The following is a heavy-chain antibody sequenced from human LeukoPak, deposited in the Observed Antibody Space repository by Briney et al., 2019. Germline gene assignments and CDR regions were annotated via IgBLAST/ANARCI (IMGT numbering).Heavy chain of an antibody. D-gene: IGHD3-10*01. Sequence: GGSLRLSCAASGFTFDDYAMPWVRQAPGKGLEWVSGISWNSGSIGYADSVKGRFTISRDNAKNSLYLQMNSLRAEDTALYYCAKDYGSGSPFDYWGQRTLVTVSS. J-gene: IGHJ4*02. CDR1: GFTFDDYA. V-gene: IGHV3-9*01. CDR3: AKDYGSGSPFDY. CDR2: ISWNSGSI.